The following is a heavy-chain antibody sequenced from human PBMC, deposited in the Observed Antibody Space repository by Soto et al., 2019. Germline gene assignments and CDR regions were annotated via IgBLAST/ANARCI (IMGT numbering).Heavy chain of an antibody. V-gene: IGHV1-18*01. CDR2: ISAYNGNT. D-gene: IGHD3-3*01. CDR3: AKDIWTVWTYYDFWSGYEVDY. J-gene: IGHJ4*02. CDR1: GYTFTNYG. Sequence: ASVKVSCKASGYTFTNYGISWVRQAPGQGLEWMGWISAYNGNTNYAQKVQGRVTMTTDTSTSTAYMELRSLRSEDTAVYYCAKDIWTVWTYYDFWSGYEVDYWGQGTLVTVSS.